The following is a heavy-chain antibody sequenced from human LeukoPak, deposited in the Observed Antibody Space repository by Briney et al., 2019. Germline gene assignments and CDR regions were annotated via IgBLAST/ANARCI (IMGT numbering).Heavy chain of an antibody. CDR3: ARLLIVDTATVGSHYFDY. Sequence: SETLSLTCTVSGGSISSYCWSWIRQPPGKGLEWIGYIYYSGSTNYNPSLKSRVTVSVDTSKNQFSLKLSSVTAADTAVYYCARLLIVDTATVGSHYFDYWGQGTLVTVSS. CDR2: IYYSGST. D-gene: IGHD5-18*01. CDR1: GGSISSYC. J-gene: IGHJ4*02. V-gene: IGHV4-59*08.